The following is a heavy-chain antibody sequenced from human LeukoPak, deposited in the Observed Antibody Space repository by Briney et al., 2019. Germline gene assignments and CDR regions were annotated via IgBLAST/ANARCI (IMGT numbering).Heavy chain of an antibody. CDR2: IYPGDSET. CDR1: GYSFTNYW. CDR3: ARHFNRYTSSDY. Sequence: GESLKISCQGSGYSFTNYWVAWVRQMPGKGLEWMGIIYPGDSETRYSPSFQGQVTISADKSISTAYLQWSSLKASDTAMYYCARHFNRYTSSDYWGQGTLVTVSS. V-gene: IGHV5-51*01. D-gene: IGHD6-13*01. J-gene: IGHJ4*02.